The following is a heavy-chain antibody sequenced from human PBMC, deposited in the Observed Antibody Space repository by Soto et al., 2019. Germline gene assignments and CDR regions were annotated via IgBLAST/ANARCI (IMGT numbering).Heavy chain of an antibody. J-gene: IGHJ3*01. D-gene: IGHD3-10*01. V-gene: IGHV6-1*01. CDR1: GDSVSSDITS. CDR3: ARGNALDV. Sequence: SRTLSLTCAISGDSVSSDITSWTWIRQSPSRGLEWLGRTYYRSKWFHDYAASVKSRITINPDTSKNQFSLELNSMTPEDTAVYYCARGNALDVWGQGTVVTVSS. CDR2: TYYRSKWFH.